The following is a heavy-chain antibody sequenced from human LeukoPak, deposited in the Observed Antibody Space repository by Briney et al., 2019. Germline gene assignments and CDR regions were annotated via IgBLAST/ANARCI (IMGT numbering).Heavy chain of an antibody. D-gene: IGHD6-19*01. J-gene: IGHJ4*02. CDR1: GASISSYY. CDR2: IYYSGSS. V-gene: IGHV4-59*01. CDR3: ARDDGSGWTFFDY. Sequence: SESLSLTCAVSGASISSYYWSWIKRPPGKGLEWIGYIYYSGSSNYNPSLKSRVTISVDTSKNQFSLKLSSVTAADTAVYYCARDDGSGWTFFDYLGQGTLATLSS.